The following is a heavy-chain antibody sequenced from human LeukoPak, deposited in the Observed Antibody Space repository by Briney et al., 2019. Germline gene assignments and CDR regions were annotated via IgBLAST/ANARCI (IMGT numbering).Heavy chain of an antibody. V-gene: IGHV4-34*01. J-gene: IGHJ4*02. CDR1: GGSFSGYY. CDR3: ARTNSSSSALNWYGGQDDRSQLSYFDY. CDR2: NNHSGST. Sequence: SETLSLTCAVYGGSFSGYYWSWIRQPPGKGLEWFGENNHSGSTNYNPSLKSRVTISVDTSKNQFSLKLSSVTAADTAVYYCARTNSSSSALNWYGGQDDRSQLSYFDYWGQGTLVTVSS. D-gene: IGHD6-13*01.